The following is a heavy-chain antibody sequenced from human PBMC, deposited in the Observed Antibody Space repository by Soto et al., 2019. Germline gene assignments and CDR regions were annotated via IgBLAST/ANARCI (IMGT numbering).Heavy chain of an antibody. CDR2: ISYDGSNK. CDR1: GFTFSSYG. J-gene: IGHJ4*02. Sequence: GASLRLSCAASGFTFSSYGRHWVRQAPGKWLEWVAVISYDGSNKYYADSVKGRFTSSRDNSKNTLYLQMNSLRAEDTAVYYCAKGSNVGYSSGRLDYWGQGTLVTVSS. D-gene: IGHD6-19*01. V-gene: IGHV3-30*18. CDR3: AKGSNVGYSSGRLDY.